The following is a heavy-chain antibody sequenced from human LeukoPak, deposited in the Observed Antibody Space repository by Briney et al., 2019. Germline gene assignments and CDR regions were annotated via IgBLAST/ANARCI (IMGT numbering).Heavy chain of an antibody. Sequence: GGSLRLSCAASGFTFSSYWTSWVRQAPGKGLEWVANIKQDGSEKYYVDSVKGRFTISRDNAKNSLYLQMNSLRAEDTAVYYCAREEHYDFWSGYYYYYGMDVWGQGTTVTVSS. D-gene: IGHD3-3*01. CDR3: AREEHYDFWSGYYYYYGMDV. V-gene: IGHV3-7*01. CDR2: IKQDGSEK. CDR1: GFTFSSYW. J-gene: IGHJ6*02.